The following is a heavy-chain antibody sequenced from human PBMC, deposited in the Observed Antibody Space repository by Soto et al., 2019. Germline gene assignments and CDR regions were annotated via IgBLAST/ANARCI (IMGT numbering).Heavy chain of an antibody. Sequence: GESLKISCGASGFTFNTYSMHWVRQAPGKGLEWVSSISSSSSFINYADSMKGRFTISRDNAKNSLYLQMDSLRAEDTAVYYCAREGKGYSRRLDYWGQGTPVTVSS. CDR3: AREGKGYSRRLDY. V-gene: IGHV3-21*01. CDR2: ISSSSSFI. J-gene: IGHJ4*02. CDR1: GFTFNTYS. D-gene: IGHD6-13*01.